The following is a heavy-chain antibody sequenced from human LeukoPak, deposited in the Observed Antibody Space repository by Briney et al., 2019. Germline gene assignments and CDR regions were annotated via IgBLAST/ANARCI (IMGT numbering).Heavy chain of an antibody. J-gene: IGHJ6*03. D-gene: IGHD2-2*01. CDR3: ARHGSSQNSTSRTPYYYYYMDV. CDR1: GGSISSYY. CDR2: IYTSGST. Sequence: PSETLSLTCTVSGGSISSYYWSWIRQPPGKGLEWIGYIYTSGSTNYNPSLKSRVTMSVDTSKNQFSLKLSSVTAADTAVYYCARHGSSQNSTSRTPYYYYYMDVWGKGTTVTVSS. V-gene: IGHV4-4*09.